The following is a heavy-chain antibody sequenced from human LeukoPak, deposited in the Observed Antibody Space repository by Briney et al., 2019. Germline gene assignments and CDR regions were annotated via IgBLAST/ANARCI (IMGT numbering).Heavy chain of an antibody. J-gene: IGHJ6*03. CDR3: ATATPYLYGDPTPAPDYYYYYMDV. V-gene: IGHV1-18*01. CDR2: ISAYNGNT. Sequence: GASVKVSCKASGYTFTSYGISWVRQAPGQGLEWMGWISAYNGNTNYAQKLQGRVTMTTDTSTSTAYMELSSLRSEDTAVYYCATATPYLYGDPTPAPDYYYYYMDVWGKGTTVTISS. CDR1: GYTFTSYG. D-gene: IGHD4-17*01.